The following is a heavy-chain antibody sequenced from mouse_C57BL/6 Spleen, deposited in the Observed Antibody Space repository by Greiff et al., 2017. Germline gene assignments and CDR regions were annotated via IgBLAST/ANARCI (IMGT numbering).Heavy chain of an antibody. CDR2: IWRGGST. D-gene: IGHD1-1*01. V-gene: IGHV2-5*01. J-gene: IGHJ3*01. Sequence: VQLQQSGPGLVQPSQSLSITCTVSGFSLTSYGVHWVRQSPGKGLEWLGVIWRGGSTDYNAAFMFRMSITKDNSKSQVFFKMNSLQADDTAIYYCAKGSRSSYRFAYWGQGTLVTVSA. CDR1: GFSLTSYG. CDR3: AKGSRSSYRFAY.